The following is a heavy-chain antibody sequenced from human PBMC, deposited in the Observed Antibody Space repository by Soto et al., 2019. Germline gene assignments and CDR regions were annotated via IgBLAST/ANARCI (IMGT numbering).Heavy chain of an antibody. CDR2: ISALGSS. J-gene: IGHJ4*01. CDR1: GDSVSSGTTF. Sequence: WETLSLTCSVSGDSVSSGTTFWSWIRQPPGKGLEWIGQISALGSSYYNPSLKSRATVLKDASKNQFSLRLTSVTAADTAMYFCARDGHYDVMTGSLGLDYWGQGIMVTVSS. V-gene: IGHV4-61*01. D-gene: IGHD3-16*01. CDR3: ARDGHYDVMTGSLGLDY.